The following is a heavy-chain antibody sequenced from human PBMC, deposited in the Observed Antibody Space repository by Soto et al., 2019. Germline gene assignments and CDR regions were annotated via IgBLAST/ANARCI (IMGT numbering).Heavy chain of an antibody. V-gene: IGHV4-30-2*01. CDR2: IYHSGST. J-gene: IGHJ6*02. CDR3: ARDLGREGIDV. Sequence: TLCLTCAVSGGSISSGGYSGSWIRQPPGKGLEWIGYIYHSGSTYYNPSLKSRVTISVDRSKNQFSLKLSSVTAADTAVYYCARDLGREGIDVWGQGTTVTVSS. CDR1: GGSISSGGYS.